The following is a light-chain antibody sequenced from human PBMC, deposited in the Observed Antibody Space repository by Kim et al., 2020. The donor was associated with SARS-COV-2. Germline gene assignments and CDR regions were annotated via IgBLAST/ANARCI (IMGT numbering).Light chain of an antibody. CDR1: KLGDKY. V-gene: IGLV3-1*01. CDR2: QDS. Sequence: VSPGQTASITCSGDKLGDKYACWYQQKPGQSPVLVIYQDSKRPSGIPERFSGSNSGNTATLTISGTQAMDEADYYCQAWDSSTADVVFGGGTKLTVL. CDR3: QAWDSSTADVV. J-gene: IGLJ2*01.